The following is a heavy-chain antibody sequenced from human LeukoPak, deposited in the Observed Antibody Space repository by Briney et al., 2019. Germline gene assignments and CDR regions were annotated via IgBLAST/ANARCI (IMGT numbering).Heavy chain of an antibody. CDR1: GGTFSSYA. Sequence: GSSVKVSCKASGGTFSSYAINWVRQAPGQGLEWMGRINPNSGGTNYAQKFQGRVTMTRDTSISTAYMELSRLRSDDTAVYYCARSRGSSGWYPDYWGQGTLVTVSS. J-gene: IGHJ4*02. CDR3: ARSRGSSGWYPDY. D-gene: IGHD6-19*01. CDR2: INPNSGGT. V-gene: IGHV1-2*06.